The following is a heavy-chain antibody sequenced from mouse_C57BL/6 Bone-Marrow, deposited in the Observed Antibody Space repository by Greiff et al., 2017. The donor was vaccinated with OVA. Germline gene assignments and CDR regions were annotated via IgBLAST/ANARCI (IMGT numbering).Heavy chain of an antibody. D-gene: IGHD2-1*01. J-gene: IGHJ1*03. CDR1: GFTFSSYA. V-gene: IGHV5-4*01. CDR2: ISDGGSYT. CDR3: AREGNSNWYFDV. Sequence: EVKLVESGGGLVKPGGSLKLSCAASGFTFSSYAMSWVRQTPEKRLEWVATISDGGSYTYYPDNVKGRFTIFRDNAKNNLYLQMSHLKSEDTAMDYCAREGNSNWYFDVWGTGTTVTVSS.